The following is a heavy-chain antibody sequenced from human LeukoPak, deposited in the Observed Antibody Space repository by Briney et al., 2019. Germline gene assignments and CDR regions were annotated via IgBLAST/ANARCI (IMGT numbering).Heavy chain of an antibody. D-gene: IGHD3-22*01. CDR2: ISSSGNTI. V-gene: IGHV3-48*04. CDR3: ARELGVGVIGDAFDI. Sequence: GGSLRLSCAASGFTFSSYSKNWARQAPGKGLEWVSYISSSGNTIYYADSVRGRFTISRDNAKNTLYPQMNGLRAEDTAVYYCARELGVGVIGDAFDIWGQGTVVTVSS. CDR1: GFTFSSYS. J-gene: IGHJ3*02.